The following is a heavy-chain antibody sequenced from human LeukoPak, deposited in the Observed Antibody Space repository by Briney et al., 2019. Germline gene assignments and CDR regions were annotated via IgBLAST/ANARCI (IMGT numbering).Heavy chain of an antibody. CDR1: GGTFSSYA. CDR3: ARDDNWFDP. J-gene: IGHJ5*02. CDR2: ISAYNGNT. V-gene: IGHV1-18*01. Sequence: ASVKVSCKASGGTFSSYAISWVRQAPGQGLEWMGWISAYNGNTKYAQKVQGRVTMTTDTSTSTAYMELRSLRSDDTAVYYCARDDNWFDPWGQGTLVTVSS.